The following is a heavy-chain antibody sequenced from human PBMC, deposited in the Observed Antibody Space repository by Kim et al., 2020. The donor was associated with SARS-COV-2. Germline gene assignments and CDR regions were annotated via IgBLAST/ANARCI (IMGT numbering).Heavy chain of an antibody. CDR3: ARDGPDSAIFDY. V-gene: IGHV3-30*04. Sequence: GGSLRLSCAASGFTFSSYAMHWVRQAPGKGLEWVAVISYDGSNKYYADSVKGRFTISRDNSKNTLYLQMNSLRAEDTAVYYCARDGPDSAIFDYWGQGTLVTVSS. CDR2: ISYDGSNK. D-gene: IGHD2-21*01. J-gene: IGHJ4*02. CDR1: GFTFSSYA.